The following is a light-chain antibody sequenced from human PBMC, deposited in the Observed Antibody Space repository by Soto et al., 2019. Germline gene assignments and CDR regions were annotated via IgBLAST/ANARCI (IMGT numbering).Light chain of an antibody. CDR3: QQSYSTPRT. CDR1: QSISNY. Sequence: DLQMTQSPSSLSASVGDRVTITCRASQSISNYLNWYQQKPGKAPKLLMYAASSLQSGVPSRFSGSGSGTDFTLTISSLQPEDFAPYYCQQSYSTPRTFGQGTKVEIK. CDR2: AAS. V-gene: IGKV1-39*01. J-gene: IGKJ1*01.